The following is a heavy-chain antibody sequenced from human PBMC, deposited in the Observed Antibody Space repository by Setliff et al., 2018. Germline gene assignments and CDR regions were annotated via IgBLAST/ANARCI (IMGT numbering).Heavy chain of an antibody. CDR2: INSGGSKV. Sequence: GGSLRLSCAASGFTFRSYEMNWVRQTPGKGLEWVSYINSGGSKVYYADSVQGRFTISRDNARDSLYLHMNSLGAEDTAVYYCARSPANGGHDVFDIWGQGTMVTVSS. CDR1: GFTFRSYE. CDR3: ARSPANGGHDVFDI. V-gene: IGHV3-21*05. J-gene: IGHJ3*02. D-gene: IGHD6-25*01.